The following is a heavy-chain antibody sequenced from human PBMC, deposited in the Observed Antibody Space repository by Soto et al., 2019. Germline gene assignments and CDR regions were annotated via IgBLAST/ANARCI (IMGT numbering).Heavy chain of an antibody. D-gene: IGHD2-15*01. Sequence: GGFLILFCPTIGFSFVSFTVSWVRQAPGKGLEWVANIKEDGSEKKYVDSVKGRFTISRDNAKKSLYLQMNSLRVEDTAVYYCARDRYSIGHGFFDYWCLGP. CDR2: IKEDGSEK. J-gene: IGHJ4*02. V-gene: IGHV3-7*01. CDR3: ARDRYSIGHGFFDY. CDR1: GFSFVSFT.